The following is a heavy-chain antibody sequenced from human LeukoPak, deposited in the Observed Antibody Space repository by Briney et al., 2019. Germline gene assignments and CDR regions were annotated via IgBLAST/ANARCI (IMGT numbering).Heavy chain of an antibody. Sequence: ASVKVSCEASGYTFTGYYMHWVRQAPGQGLEWMGWINPNSGGTNYAQKFQGRVTMTRDTSISTAYMELSRLRSDDTAVYYCARDPRSWRKYYFDYWGQGTLVTVSS. CDR3: ARDPRSWRKYYFDY. V-gene: IGHV1-2*02. CDR1: GYTFTGYY. CDR2: INPNSGGT. J-gene: IGHJ4*02. D-gene: IGHD1-26*01.